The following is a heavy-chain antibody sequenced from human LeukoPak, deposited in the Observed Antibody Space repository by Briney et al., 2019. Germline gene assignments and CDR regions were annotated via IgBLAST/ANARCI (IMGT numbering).Heavy chain of an antibody. CDR3: ARVRDSGGSFDY. J-gene: IGHJ4*02. CDR2: FSGNGGGT. D-gene: IGHD3-22*01. CDR1: GFTFSSYA. Sequence: GGSLRLSCAASGFTFSSYAMSWVRQAPGKGLEWVSSFSGNGGGTYYGDSVKGRFTISRDNSKNTLYLQMNSLRAEDTAVYYCARVRDSGGSFDYWGQGTLVTVSS. V-gene: IGHV3-23*01.